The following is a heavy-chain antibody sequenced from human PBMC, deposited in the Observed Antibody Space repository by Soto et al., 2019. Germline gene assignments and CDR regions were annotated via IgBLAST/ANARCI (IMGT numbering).Heavy chain of an antibody. CDR1: GYTSTTYG. V-gene: IGHV1-3*01. D-gene: IGHD3-3*01. J-gene: IGHJ3*02. Sequence: ASVKVSCKAFGYTSTTYGMHGVRQAAGRSLEWMGWINAGNGKTKYSQKFQGRVTITRDTSASTAYMELSSLRSEDTAVYFCARTTGRSADDAFDIWGQGTIFTV. CDR2: INAGNGKT. CDR3: ARTTGRSADDAFDI.